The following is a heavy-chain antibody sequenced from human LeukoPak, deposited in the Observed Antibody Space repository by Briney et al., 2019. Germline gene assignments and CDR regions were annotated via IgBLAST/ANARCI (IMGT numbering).Heavy chain of an antibody. D-gene: IGHD7-27*01. V-gene: IGHV4-59*01. CDR3: ASSGEEDSNFDY. CDR2: IYYSGST. Sequence: SETLSLTCTVSGGSISSYYWSWIRQPAGKGLEWIGYIYYSGSTNYNPSLKSRVTISVDTSKNQFSLKLSSVTAADTAVYYCASSGEEDSNFDYWGQGTLVTVSS. CDR1: GGSISSYY. J-gene: IGHJ4*02.